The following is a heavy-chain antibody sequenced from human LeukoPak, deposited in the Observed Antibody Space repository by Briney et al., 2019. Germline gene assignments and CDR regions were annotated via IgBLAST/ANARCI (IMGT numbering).Heavy chain of an antibody. CDR1: GFTFRSYS. D-gene: IGHD6-6*01. CDR3: ARDLSLAAPGGFDY. J-gene: IGHJ4*02. Sequence: GGSLRLSCAASGFTFRSYSMNWVRQAPGEGLEWVSTISSSSTYIYYADSVKGRFTISRDNAENSVYLQMDSLRGDDTAVYYCARDLSLAAPGGFDYWGQGTLVTVSS. V-gene: IGHV3-21*01. CDR2: ISSSSTYI.